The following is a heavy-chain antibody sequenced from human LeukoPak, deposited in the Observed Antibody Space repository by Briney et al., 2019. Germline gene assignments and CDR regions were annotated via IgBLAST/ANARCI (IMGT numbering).Heavy chain of an antibody. J-gene: IGHJ4*02. D-gene: IGHD3-10*01. CDR3: ALTPDYYGSGSFDY. CDR1: GFNFDDYG. Sequence: GGSLRLSCAASGFNFDDYGMHWVRQAPGKGLECVSGISWNSGSIGYADSVRGRFTISRDNAKSSLYLQMNSLRAEDPAVYYCALTPDYYGSGSFDYWGQGTLVTVSS. CDR2: ISWNSGSI. V-gene: IGHV3-9*01.